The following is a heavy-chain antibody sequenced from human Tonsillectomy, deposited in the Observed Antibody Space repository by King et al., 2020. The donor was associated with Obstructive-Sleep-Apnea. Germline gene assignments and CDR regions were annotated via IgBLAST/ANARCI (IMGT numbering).Heavy chain of an antibody. CDR2: VYYSGST. CDR1: GGSISSYY. J-gene: IGHJ4*02. D-gene: IGHD5-18*01. V-gene: IGHV4-59*08. CDR3: AISVDTAMVFDY. Sequence: QLQESGPGLVKPSETLSLTCTVSGGSISSYYWSWIRQPPGKGLEWIGYVYYSGSTNYNPSLKSRFTLSVDTSKKQFSLKLSSVTAADTAVYYCAISVDTAMVFDYWGQGTLVTVSS.